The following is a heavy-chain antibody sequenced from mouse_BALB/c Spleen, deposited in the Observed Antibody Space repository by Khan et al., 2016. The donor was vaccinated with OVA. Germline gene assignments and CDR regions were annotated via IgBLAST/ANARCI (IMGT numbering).Heavy chain of an antibody. V-gene: IGHV1-26*01. CDR1: GYSFTLYY. J-gene: IGHJ3*01. CDR3: SRGYDFFAY. D-gene: IGHD2-14*01. Sequence: VQLKQSGPDLVKPGASVKISCKASGYSFTLYYMTWVKQSHGKSLEWIGRVNPNTGGSDYNQEFKGKAILTVEKSSKTAYMELNSLTSEDSAVYYCSRGYDFFAYWGQGTLVTVSA. CDR2: VNPNTGGS.